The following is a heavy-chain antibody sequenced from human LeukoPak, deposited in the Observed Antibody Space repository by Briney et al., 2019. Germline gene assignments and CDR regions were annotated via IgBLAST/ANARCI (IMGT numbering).Heavy chain of an antibody. J-gene: IGHJ4*02. CDR3: AKDAYPYGSGSYPFDY. CDR1: GFTFSSYG. V-gene: IGHV3-30*02. CDR2: IRYDGSNK. D-gene: IGHD3-10*01. Sequence: GGSLRLSCAASGFTFSSYGMHWVRQAPGKGLEWVAFIRYDGSNKYYADSVKGLFTISRDNSNNTLYLQMNSLRPQDTAVYYCAKDAYPYGSGSYPFDYWGQGTLVTVSS.